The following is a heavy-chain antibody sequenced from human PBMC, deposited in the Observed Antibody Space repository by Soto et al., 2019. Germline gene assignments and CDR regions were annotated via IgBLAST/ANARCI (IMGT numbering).Heavy chain of an antibody. J-gene: IGHJ3*02. CDR1: GGTFSSYA. Sequence: QVQLVQSGAEVKMPGSSVKVSCKASGGTFSSYAISWVRQAPGQGLEWMGGIIPIFGTANYAQKFQGRVTITADESTSTAYMELSSLRSEDTAVYYCARPVLAYCGGDCSHAFDIWGQGTMVTVSS. CDR3: ARPVLAYCGGDCSHAFDI. D-gene: IGHD2-21*02. CDR2: IIPIFGTA. V-gene: IGHV1-69*01.